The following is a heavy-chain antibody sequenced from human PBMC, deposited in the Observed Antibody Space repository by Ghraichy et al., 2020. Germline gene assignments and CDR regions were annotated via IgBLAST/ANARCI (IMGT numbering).Heavy chain of an antibody. Sequence: GGSLRLSCEASGFTFRSYSMNWVRQAPGEGLEWISYISSGIIYYADSVKGRFTISRDNAKNSLYLQMNSLRAEDTAVYYCARSRAVVVTAQYYLDWWGQGTLVTVSA. CDR1: GFTFRSYS. CDR2: ISSGII. J-gene: IGHJ4*02. V-gene: IGHV3-48*01. D-gene: IGHD2-21*02. CDR3: ARSRAVVVTAQYYLDW.